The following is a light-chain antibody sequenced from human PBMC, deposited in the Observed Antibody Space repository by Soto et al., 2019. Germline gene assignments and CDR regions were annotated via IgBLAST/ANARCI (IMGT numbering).Light chain of an antibody. Sequence: QSALTQPASVSGSPGQLITISCTGTSSDVGTYKYVSWYQQHPGKAPKLMIYDVSNRPSGVSNRFSGSKSGNTASLTISGLQAEDEADYYCNSYTTSSTLVFGTGTKLTVL. CDR2: DVS. J-gene: IGLJ1*01. V-gene: IGLV2-14*03. CDR1: SSDVGTYKY. CDR3: NSYTTSSTLV.